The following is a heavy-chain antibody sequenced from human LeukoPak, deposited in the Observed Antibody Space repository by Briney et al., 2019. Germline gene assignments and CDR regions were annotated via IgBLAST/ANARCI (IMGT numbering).Heavy chain of an antibody. CDR2: ISGDESST. J-gene: IGHJ4*01. D-gene: IGHD1-26*01. Sequence: PGGSLRLSCAASDFTFSSYWMHWVRQAPGEGLVWVSRISGDESSTNYADSVKGRFTISRDNARNTLFLQMNSLRAEDTAVYYCAREGGSFLRYFDSWGQEPWSPSPQ. CDR3: AREGGSFLRYFDS. V-gene: IGHV3-74*01. CDR1: DFTFSSYW.